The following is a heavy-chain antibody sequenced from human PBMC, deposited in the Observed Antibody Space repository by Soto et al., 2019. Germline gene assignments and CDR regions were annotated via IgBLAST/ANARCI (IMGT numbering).Heavy chain of an antibody. D-gene: IGHD2-15*01. Sequence: SETLSLTCTVSGGSISSSSYYWGWIRQPPGKGLEWIGSIYYSGSTYYNPSLKSRVTISVDTSKNQFSLKLSSVTAADTAVYYCARRRDCSGGSCYSDFDYWGQGTLVTVSS. CDR1: GGSISSSSYY. J-gene: IGHJ4*02. CDR3: ARRRDCSGGSCYSDFDY. V-gene: IGHV4-39*01. CDR2: IYYSGST.